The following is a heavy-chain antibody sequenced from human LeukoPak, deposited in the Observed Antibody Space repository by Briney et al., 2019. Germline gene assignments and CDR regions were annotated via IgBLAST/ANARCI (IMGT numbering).Heavy chain of an antibody. D-gene: IGHD3-3*01. J-gene: IGHJ5*02. V-gene: IGHV1-18*01. CDR3: ARWEMYYDFWSGYQKYNWFDP. CDR1: GYTFTSYG. CDR2: ISAYNGNT. Sequence: ASVKVSCKASGYTFTSYGISWVRQAPGQGLEWMGWISAYNGNTNYAQKLQGRVTMTTDTSTSTAYMELSSLRSEDTAVYYCARWEMYYDFWSGYQKYNWFDPWGQGTLVTVSS.